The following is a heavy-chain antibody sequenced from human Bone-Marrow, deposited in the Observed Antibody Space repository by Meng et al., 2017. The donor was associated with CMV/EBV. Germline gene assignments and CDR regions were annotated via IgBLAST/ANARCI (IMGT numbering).Heavy chain of an antibody. J-gene: IGHJ5*02. CDR3: TTGAPLGFRNLVDP. Sequence: GESLKISCAASGFTFSNAWMSWVRQAPGKGLEWVGRIKSKTDGGTTDYAAPVKGRFTISRDDSKNTLYLQMNSLKTEDIAVYYCTTGAPLGFRNLVDPRGQGTLVTVSS. CDR1: GFTFSNAW. CDR2: IKSKTDGGTT. D-gene: IGHD1-14*01. V-gene: IGHV3-15*05.